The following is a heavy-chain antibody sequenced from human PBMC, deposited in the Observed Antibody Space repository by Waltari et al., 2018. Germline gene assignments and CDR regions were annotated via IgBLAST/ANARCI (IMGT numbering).Heavy chain of an antibody. CDR1: GYTFTSYD. CDR3: ARDSSSWGGFDY. D-gene: IGHD6-13*01. Sequence: QVQLVQSGAEVKKPGASVKVSCKASGYTFTSYDINWVRQATGQGLEWMGWMNPNSGNTGYAQKFQGRVTITADKSTSTAYMELSSLRSEDTAVYYCARDSSSWGGFDYWGQGTLVTVSS. J-gene: IGHJ4*02. CDR2: MNPNSGNT. V-gene: IGHV1-8*03.